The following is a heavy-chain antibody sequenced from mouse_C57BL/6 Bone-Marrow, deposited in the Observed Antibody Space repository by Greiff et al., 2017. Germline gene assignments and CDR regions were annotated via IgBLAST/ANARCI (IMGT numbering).Heavy chain of an antibody. CDR2: IDPSDSYT. Sequence: QVQLQQPGAELVMPGASVKLSCKASGYTFPSYWMHWVKQRPGQGLEWIGEIDPSDSYTNYNQKFKGKSTLTVDKSSSTAYMQLSSLTSEDSAVYYCARSYSNYLFAYWGQGTLVTVSA. D-gene: IGHD2-5*01. V-gene: IGHV1-69*01. CDR3: ARSYSNYLFAY. CDR1: GYTFPSYW. J-gene: IGHJ3*01.